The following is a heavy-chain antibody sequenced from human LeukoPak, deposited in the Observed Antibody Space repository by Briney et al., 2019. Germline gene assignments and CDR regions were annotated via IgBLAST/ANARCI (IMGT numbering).Heavy chain of an antibody. J-gene: IGHJ4*02. Sequence: GGSLRLSCAASGFVFSSYSMNWVRQAPGKGLEWVSFLIVGNGNQHYADSVKGRFTISRDNSKNTLYLQMNSLRAEDTAVYYCARAAMYYYDSSGYLHGPFDYWGQGTLVTVSS. CDR3: ARAAMYYYDSSGYLHGPFDY. CDR1: GFVFSSYS. D-gene: IGHD3-22*01. V-gene: IGHV3-48*01. CDR2: LIVGNGNQ.